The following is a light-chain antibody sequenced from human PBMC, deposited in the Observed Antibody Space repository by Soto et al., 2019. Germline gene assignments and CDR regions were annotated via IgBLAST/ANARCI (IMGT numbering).Light chain of an antibody. Sequence: DIQMTQSPSSLSASVGDRVTITCRASQDINNYLAWFQQKPGKAPESLIYAASSLQSGVPSKFSGSGSGTDFTLTISRLQPEDFATYYCQQYYNYPLTFGQGTRLEIK. CDR1: QDINNY. CDR2: AAS. V-gene: IGKV1-16*02. J-gene: IGKJ5*01. CDR3: QQYYNYPLT.